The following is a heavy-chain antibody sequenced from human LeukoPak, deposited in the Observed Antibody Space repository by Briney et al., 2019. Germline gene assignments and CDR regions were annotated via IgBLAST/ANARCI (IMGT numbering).Heavy chain of an antibody. CDR3: ARVVVYGSYGGAIGY. CDR1: AGSISSRSHD. Sequence: SETLSLTSTVSAGSISSRSHDWGWLRQSPVKGLEWIASIYHSGSTYYSPCLKSRVAISVDTSKSQCSLRLSAVSAADTAVYYCARVVVYGSYGGAIGYWGQGILVTVSS. V-gene: IGHV4-39*07. D-gene: IGHD3-10*01. CDR2: IYHSGST. J-gene: IGHJ4*02.